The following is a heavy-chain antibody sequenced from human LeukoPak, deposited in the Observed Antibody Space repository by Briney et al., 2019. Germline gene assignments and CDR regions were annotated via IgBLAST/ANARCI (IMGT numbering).Heavy chain of an antibody. CDR1: GYTVTDYY. V-gene: IGHV1-2*06. D-gene: IGHD3-22*01. Sequence: ASVKVSCKASGYTVTDYYMHWVRQAPGQGLEWMGRINPNSGGTNYAQKFQARVTMTRDTSISTAYMELSRLRSDDTALYYCARAAYYYDGSGYYLGDWGQGTLVTVSS. CDR3: ARAAYYYDGSGYYLGD. CDR2: INPNSGGT. J-gene: IGHJ4*02.